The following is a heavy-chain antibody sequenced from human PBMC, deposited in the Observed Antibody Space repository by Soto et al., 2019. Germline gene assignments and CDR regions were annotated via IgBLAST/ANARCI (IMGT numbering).Heavy chain of an antibody. CDR1: GYTFTGYY. J-gene: IGHJ4*02. V-gene: IGHV1-2*04. D-gene: IGHD3-9*01. CDR2: INPNSGGT. Sequence: ASVKVSCKASGYTFTGYYMHWVRQAPGQGLEWMGWINPNSGGTNYAQKFQGWVTMTRDTSISTAYMELSRLRSDDTAVYYGARGGPDLYYDILTGYYYDYWGQGTLVTVSS. CDR3: ARGGPDLYYDILTGYYYDY.